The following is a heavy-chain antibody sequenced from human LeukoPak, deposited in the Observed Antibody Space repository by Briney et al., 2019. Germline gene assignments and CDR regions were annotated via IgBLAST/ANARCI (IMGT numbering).Heavy chain of an antibody. CDR2: ISWDGGST. V-gene: IGHV3-43D*03. CDR3: AKGTLGDYRAGPDY. J-gene: IGHJ4*02. CDR1: GFTFDDYA. D-gene: IGHD4-17*01. Sequence: GGSLRLSCAASGFTFDDYAMHWVRQVPGKGLEWVSFISWDGGSTYYADSVKGRFTISRDNSKNTLYLQMNSLRAEDTALYYCAKGTLGDYRAGPDYWGRGTLVTVSS.